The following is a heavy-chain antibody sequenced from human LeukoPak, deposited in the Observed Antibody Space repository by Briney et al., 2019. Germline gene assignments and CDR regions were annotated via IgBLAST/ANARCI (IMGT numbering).Heavy chain of an antibody. J-gene: IGHJ4*02. V-gene: IGHV4-34*01. CDR2: INHSGST. D-gene: IGHD6-13*01. CDR1: GGSFSGYY. CDR3: ARVQRGVAAAGTFDY. Sequence: SETLSLTCAVYGGSFSGYYWSWIRQPPGKGLEWIGEINHSGSTNYNPSLKSRVTISVDASKNQFSLELSSVTAADTAVYYCARVQRGVAAAGTFDYWGQGTLVTVSS.